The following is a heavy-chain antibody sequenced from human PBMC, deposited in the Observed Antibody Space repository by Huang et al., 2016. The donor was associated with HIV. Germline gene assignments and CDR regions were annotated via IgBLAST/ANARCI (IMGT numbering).Heavy chain of an antibody. V-gene: IGHV5-51*01. Sequence: EVHLVQSGAEVKEPGESLKISCQASGYNFDSYWLGWVRQMPGKGLECVGVIYPGDSDTRYDPSFQGQVTISADHSINTAYRQWSSVKASDTAIYFCARQGLWLPPTDPFDYWGQGTPVTVSA. CDR1: GYNFDSYW. D-gene: IGHD3-10*01. CDR2: IYPGDSDT. CDR3: ARQGLWLPPTDPFDY. J-gene: IGHJ4*02.